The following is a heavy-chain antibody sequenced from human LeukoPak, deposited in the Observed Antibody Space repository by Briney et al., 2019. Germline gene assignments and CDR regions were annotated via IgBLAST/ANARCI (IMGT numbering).Heavy chain of an antibody. J-gene: IGHJ3*02. V-gene: IGHV4-4*07. CDR2: IYTSGST. D-gene: IGHD6-19*01. Sequence: SETLSLTCTVSGGSISSYYWSWIRQPAGKGLEWIGRIYTSGSTNYNPSLKSRVTMSVDTSKDQFSLKLSSVTAADTAVYYCARDSNSSGWQLVPTGAFDIWGQGTMVTVSS. CDR1: GGSISSYY. CDR3: ARDSNSSGWQLVPTGAFDI.